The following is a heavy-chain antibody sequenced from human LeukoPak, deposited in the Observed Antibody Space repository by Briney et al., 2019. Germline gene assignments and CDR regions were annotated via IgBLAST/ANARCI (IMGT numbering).Heavy chain of an antibody. CDR2: ISSRSGYI. CDR1: GFTFSSYS. D-gene: IGHD6-19*01. J-gene: IGHJ4*02. Sequence: GGSLRLSCAASGFTFSSYSMSWVRQAPGKGLEWVSSISSRSGYIYCADSVKGRFTISRDNAKNSLYLQMNTLRAEDTAVYYCASFDSSGWHYFDYWGQGTLVTVSA. CDR3: ASFDSSGWHYFDY. V-gene: IGHV3-21*01.